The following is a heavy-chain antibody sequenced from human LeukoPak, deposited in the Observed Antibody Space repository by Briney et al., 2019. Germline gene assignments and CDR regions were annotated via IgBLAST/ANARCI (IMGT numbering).Heavy chain of an antibody. D-gene: IGHD3-9*01. CDR3: ARSINWFDP. CDR2: IYYSGST. Sequence: WETLSLTCTVSGYSISSGYYCAWIRQPPGKGVEWVGSIYYSGSTSYNPSLKGRVTISVDTSKNQFSLKLSSVTAADTAVYYCARSINWFDPWGQGTLVTVSS. CDR1: GYSISSGYY. V-gene: IGHV4-38-2*02. J-gene: IGHJ5*02.